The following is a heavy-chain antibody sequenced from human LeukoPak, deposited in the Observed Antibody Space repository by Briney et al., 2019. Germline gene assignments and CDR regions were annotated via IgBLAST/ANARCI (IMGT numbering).Heavy chain of an antibody. J-gene: IGHJ4*02. CDR2: LSAYNRNT. Sequence: MGWLSAYNRNTNYAQTLQGRVTMTTDTSPSTAYMELRSLRSDDTAVYYCARGSSGWPQEDYWGQGTLVPVSS. V-gene: IGHV1-18*01. CDR3: ARGSSGWPQEDY. D-gene: IGHD6-19*01.